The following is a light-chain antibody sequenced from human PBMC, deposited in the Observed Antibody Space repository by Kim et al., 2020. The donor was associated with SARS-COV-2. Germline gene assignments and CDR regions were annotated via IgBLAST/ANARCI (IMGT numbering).Light chain of an antibody. Sequence: VALGQTVRITCQGASLRTYYASWYQQKPGQAPLLVIYGKNNRPSGIPDRFSGSSSGNTASLTITGAQAEDEADYYCNSRDSSGNRVFGGGTQLTVL. V-gene: IGLV3-19*01. CDR3: NSRDSSGNRV. CDR1: SLRTYY. J-gene: IGLJ2*01. CDR2: GKN.